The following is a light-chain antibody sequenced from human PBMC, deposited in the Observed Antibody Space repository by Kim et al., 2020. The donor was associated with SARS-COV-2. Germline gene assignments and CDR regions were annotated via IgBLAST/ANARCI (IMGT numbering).Light chain of an antibody. CDR1: QSVLYSSNNKSY. Sequence: DIVMTQSPDSLAVSLGGRATINCKSSQSVLYSSNNKSYLAWYQQKPGQPPKLLIYWASTRESGVPDRFSGSGSGTDFTLTISSLQAEDVAVYYCQQYYSTPRTFGQGTKVDIK. V-gene: IGKV4-1*01. CDR2: WAS. CDR3: QQYYSTPRT. J-gene: IGKJ1*01.